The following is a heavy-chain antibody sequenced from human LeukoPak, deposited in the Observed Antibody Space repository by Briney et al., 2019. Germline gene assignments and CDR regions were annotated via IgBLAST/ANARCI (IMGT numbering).Heavy chain of an antibody. Sequence: QSGGSLRLSCAASGLTFSRYWMSWVRQAPGKGPEWVANIKEDGSGKYYVDSVKGRFTISRDNAKNSLYPQMNSLRVEDTAVYYCARGEYYYDGGYWGQGTLVTVSS. D-gene: IGHD3-22*01. J-gene: IGHJ4*02. CDR3: ARGEYYYDGGY. CDR2: IKEDGSGK. CDR1: GLTFSRYW. V-gene: IGHV3-7*03.